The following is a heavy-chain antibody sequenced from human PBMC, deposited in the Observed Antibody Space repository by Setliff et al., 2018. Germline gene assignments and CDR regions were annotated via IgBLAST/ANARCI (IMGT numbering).Heavy chain of an antibody. CDR2: INHSGST. Sequence: SETLSLTCAVYGGSFSGYYWSWIRQPPGKGLEWIGEINHSGSTNYNPSLKSRVTISVDTSKNQFSLKLSSVTAADTAVYYCARGWEYYDYVWGIYRSLAFDYWGQGTLVTVSS. CDR3: ARGWEYYDYVWGIYRSLAFDY. CDR1: GGSFSGYY. D-gene: IGHD3-16*02. J-gene: IGHJ4*02. V-gene: IGHV4-34*01.